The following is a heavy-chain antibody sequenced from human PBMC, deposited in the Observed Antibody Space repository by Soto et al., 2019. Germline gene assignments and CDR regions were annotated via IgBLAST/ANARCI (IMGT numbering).Heavy chain of an antibody. V-gene: IGHV3-23*01. CDR1: GFTFSGYA. CDR2: ISGSGGST. Sequence: AGGSLRLSCAASGFTFSGYAMSWVRQAPGKGLEWVSAISGSGGSTYYADSVKGRFTISRDNSKNTLYLQMNSLRAEDTAVYYCAKTREMATPYFDYWGQGTLVTVSS. D-gene: IGHD5-12*01. J-gene: IGHJ4*02. CDR3: AKTREMATPYFDY.